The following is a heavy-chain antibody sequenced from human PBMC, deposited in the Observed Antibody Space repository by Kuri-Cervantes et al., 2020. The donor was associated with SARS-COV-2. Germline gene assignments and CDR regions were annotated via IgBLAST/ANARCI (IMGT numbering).Heavy chain of an antibody. Sequence: SETLSLTCTVSGGSISSSSYYWGWIRQPPGKGLEWIGSIYYSGSTYYNPSLKSRVTIPVDTSKNQFSLKLSSVTAADTAVYYCARERGDKTAADTYYYYYYGMDVWGQGTTVTVSS. CDR2: IYYSGST. V-gene: IGHV4-39*02. D-gene: IGHD6-13*01. J-gene: IGHJ6*02. CDR1: GGSISSSSYY. CDR3: ARERGDKTAADTYYYYYYGMDV.